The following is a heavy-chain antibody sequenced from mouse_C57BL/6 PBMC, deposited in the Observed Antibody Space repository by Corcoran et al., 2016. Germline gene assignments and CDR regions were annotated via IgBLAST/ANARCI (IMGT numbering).Heavy chain of an antibody. J-gene: IGHJ2*01. CDR3: ASSTVVYFDY. CDR2: INPKNGGT. Sequence: EVQLQQSGPELVKPGASVKLSCKASGYTFTDYYMNWVKQRHGKSLEWIGDINPKNGGTSYNQKFKGKATLTVDKSSSTAYMELRSLTSEDSAVYYCASSTVVYFDYWGQGTTLTVSS. D-gene: IGHD1-1*01. CDR1: GYTFTDYY. V-gene: IGHV1-26*01.